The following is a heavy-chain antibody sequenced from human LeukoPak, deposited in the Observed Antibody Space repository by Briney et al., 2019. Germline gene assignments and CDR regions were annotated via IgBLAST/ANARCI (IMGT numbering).Heavy chain of an antibody. Sequence: PSETLSLTCTVSGDSISSYCWSWIRQPAGKGLEWIGHICTSGSPNYNSSLKSRATMSVDTSKNQFSLRLTSVTAADTAVYYCAKNINGYYFDFWGQGALVTVSS. D-gene: IGHD3-22*01. V-gene: IGHV4-4*07. CDR2: ICTSGSP. J-gene: IGHJ4*02. CDR3: AKNINGYYFDF. CDR1: GDSISSYC.